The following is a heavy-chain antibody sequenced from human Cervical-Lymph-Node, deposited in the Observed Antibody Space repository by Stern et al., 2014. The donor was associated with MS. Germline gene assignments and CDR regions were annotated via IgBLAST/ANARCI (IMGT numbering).Heavy chain of an antibody. Sequence: EQQAEPEGGVVQPGGSPSLPRAASGFTFCSFGKRSVRQALGKELEWVAIVSPDYSNLYYADSAKGRLTMSRDNSKTTLYPHTSSLTVEDTAEYYCARIRSPTTGDAFDIWGQGTMVTVSS. CDR3: ARIRSPTTGDAFDI. J-gene: IGHJ3*02. D-gene: IGHD1-1*01. V-gene: IGHV3-30*03. CDR1: GFTFCSFG. CDR2: VSPDYSNL.